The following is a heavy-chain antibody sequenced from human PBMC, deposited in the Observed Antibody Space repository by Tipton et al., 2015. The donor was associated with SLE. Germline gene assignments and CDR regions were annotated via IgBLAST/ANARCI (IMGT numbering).Heavy chain of an antibody. CDR1: GGSISSGGYY. J-gene: IGHJ5*02. CDR2: TYYSGSP. D-gene: IGHD3-22*01. Sequence: TLSLTCTVSGGSISSGGYYWSWIRQHPGKGLEWIGYTYYSGSPYYNPSLKSRVTISLDMSKNQFSLRPSSVTAADTAVYYCPIYYHDSTGLHWFDPWGQGTLVTVSS. V-gene: IGHV4-31*03. CDR3: PIYYHDSTGLHWFDP.